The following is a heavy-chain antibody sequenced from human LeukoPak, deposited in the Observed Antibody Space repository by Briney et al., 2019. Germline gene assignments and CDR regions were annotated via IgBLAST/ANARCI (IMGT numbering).Heavy chain of an antibody. CDR1: GGSISTVTSY. V-gene: IGHV4-39*07. Sequence: PSETLSLTCTVSGGSISTVTSYWGWIRQPPGKDLEWIGTISYSGSTYYNPSLKSRVTISVDRSKNQFSLKLSSVTAADTAVYYCARRFAFSSSWYVGYWGQGTLVTVSS. CDR3: ARRFAFSSSWYVGY. CDR2: ISYSGST. D-gene: IGHD6-13*01. J-gene: IGHJ4*02.